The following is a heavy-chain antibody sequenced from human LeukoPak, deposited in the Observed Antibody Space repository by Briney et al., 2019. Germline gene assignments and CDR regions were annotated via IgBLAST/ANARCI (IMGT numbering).Heavy chain of an antibody. V-gene: IGHV4-30-4*08. CDR2: NYYSVST. CDR1: GGSISSGDYY. D-gene: IGHD3-22*01. Sequence: SETLSLTCTVSGGSISSGDYYWSWIRQPPGKGLEWIGYNYYSVSTYHTPSLKSRVTISVDTSKNQFSLKLSSVTAADTAVYYCARVLSYSSGYSSVEYFQHWGQGTLVTVSS. J-gene: IGHJ1*01. CDR3: ARVLSYSSGYSSVEYFQH.